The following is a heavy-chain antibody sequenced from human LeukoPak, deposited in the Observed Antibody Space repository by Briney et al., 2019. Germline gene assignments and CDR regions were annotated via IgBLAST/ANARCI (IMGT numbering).Heavy chain of an antibody. Sequence: SETLSLTCTVSGGSISSSSYYWGWIRQPPGKGLEWIGSIYYSGSTYYNPSLKSRVTISVDTSKNLFSLKLSSVTAADTAVYYCARPGGATLGVDDYWGQGTLVTVSS. CDR3: ARPGGATLGVDDY. V-gene: IGHV4-39*01. D-gene: IGHD1-26*01. CDR1: GGSISSSSYY. CDR2: IYYSGST. J-gene: IGHJ4*02.